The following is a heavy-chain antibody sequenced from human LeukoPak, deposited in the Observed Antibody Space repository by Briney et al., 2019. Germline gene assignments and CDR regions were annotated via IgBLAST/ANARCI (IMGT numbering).Heavy chain of an antibody. CDR1: GFTFSGHG. CDR3: AKARGFAEFDY. V-gene: IGHV3-23*01. D-gene: IGHD3-10*01. Sequence: GGSLRLSCAASGFTFSGHGMRWVRQPPGKGLEWVAAVSGSGDTTYYADSVKGRFTISRDNSKNPLYLQMNSLRAEDADLYFCAKARGFAEFDYWGQGTLVTVSS. J-gene: IGHJ4*02. CDR2: VSGSGDTT.